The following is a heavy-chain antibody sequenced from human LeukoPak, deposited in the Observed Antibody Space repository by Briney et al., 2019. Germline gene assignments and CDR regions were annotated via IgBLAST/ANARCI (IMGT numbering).Heavy chain of an antibody. J-gene: IGHJ3*02. CDR1: GFTFDDYA. V-gene: IGHV3-9*01. Sequence: GGSLRLSCAASGFTFDDYAMPWVRQAPGKGLEWVSGISWNSGSIGYADSVKGRFTISRDNAKNSLYLQMNSLRAEDTALYYCAKVGYSSGWFRGAFDIWGQGTMVTVSS. CDR3: AKVGYSSGWFRGAFDI. D-gene: IGHD6-19*01. CDR2: ISWNSGSI.